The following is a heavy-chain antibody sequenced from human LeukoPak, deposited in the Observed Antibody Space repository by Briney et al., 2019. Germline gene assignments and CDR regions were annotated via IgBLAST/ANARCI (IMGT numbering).Heavy chain of an antibody. V-gene: IGHV3-21*01. CDR3: ARDSYRPRYFDL. J-gene: IGHJ2*01. CDR1: GFTFSSYS. CDR2: ISSSSSYI. Sequence: GESLKISCAASGFTFSSYSMNWVRQAPGKGLEWVSSISSSSSYIYYADSVKGRFTISRDNAKNSLYLQMNSLRAEDTAVYYCARDSYRPRYFDLWGRGTLVTVSS.